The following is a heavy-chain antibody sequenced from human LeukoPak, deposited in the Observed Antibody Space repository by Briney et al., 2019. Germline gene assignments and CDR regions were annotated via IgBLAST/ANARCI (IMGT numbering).Heavy chain of an antibody. CDR3: ARGAYYDSSGYYLYFDY. Sequence: ASVKVSCKASGYAFTSYDINWVRQATGQGLEWMGWMNPNSGNTSYAQKFQGRVTMTRDTSTSTVYMELSSLRSEDTAVYYCARGAYYDSSGYYLYFDYWGQGTLVTVSS. CDR2: MNPNSGNT. D-gene: IGHD3-22*01. CDR1: GYAFTSYD. J-gene: IGHJ4*02. V-gene: IGHV1-8*01.